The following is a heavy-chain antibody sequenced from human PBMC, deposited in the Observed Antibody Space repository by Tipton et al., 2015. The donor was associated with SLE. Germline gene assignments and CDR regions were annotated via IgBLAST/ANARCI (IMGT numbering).Heavy chain of an antibody. CDR3: VRGRVYGGNLGWFDP. CDR1: NGSITNYH. J-gene: IGHJ5*02. CDR2: IYNSGTT. Sequence: TLSLTCTISNGSITNYHWSWIRQPAGKGLEWIGRIYNSGTTNYNAPLKSRVTMSIDTSKNQFSLRLTSLTAADTAVYYCVRGRVYGGNLGWFDPWGQGTLVTVSS. D-gene: IGHD4-23*01. V-gene: IGHV4-4*07.